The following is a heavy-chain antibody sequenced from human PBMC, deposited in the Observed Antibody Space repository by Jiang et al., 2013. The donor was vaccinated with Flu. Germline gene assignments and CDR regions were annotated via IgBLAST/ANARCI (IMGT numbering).Heavy chain of an antibody. J-gene: IGHJ4*02. V-gene: IGHV7-4-1*02. Sequence: LKKPGASVKVSCKASGYTFTSYAMNWVRQAPGQGLEWMGWINTNTGNPTYAQGFTGRFVFSLDTSVSTAYLQISSLKAEDTAVYYCAGGRLGDYDFWSGYYKVYYFDYWGQGTLVTVSS. CDR2: INTNTGNP. CDR1: GYTFTSYA. D-gene: IGHD3-3*01. CDR3: AGGRLGDYDFWSGYYKVYYFDY.